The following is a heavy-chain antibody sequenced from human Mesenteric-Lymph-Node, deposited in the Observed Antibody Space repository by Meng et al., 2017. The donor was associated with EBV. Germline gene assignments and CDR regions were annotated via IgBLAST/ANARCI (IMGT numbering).Heavy chain of an antibody. V-gene: IGHV1-18*01. Sequence: QVQLMQSEAEVKEPGASVKVSCKASDYTFTSYGISCVRQAPGQGLEWMGWISTYNGNTIYAQRLQGRVTMTTDTSTNTAYMELRSLRSDDTALYYCARGPFCSGDTCYSQYFDYWGQGTLVTVSS. CDR3: ARGPFCSGDTCYSQYFDY. D-gene: IGHD2-15*01. CDR2: ISTYNGNT. J-gene: IGHJ4*02. CDR1: DYTFTSYG.